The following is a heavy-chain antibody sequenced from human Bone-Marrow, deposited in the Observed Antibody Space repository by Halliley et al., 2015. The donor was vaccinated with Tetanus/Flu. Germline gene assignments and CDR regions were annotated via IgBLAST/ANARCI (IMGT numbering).Heavy chain of an antibody. J-gene: IGHJ4*02. Sequence: LGWVSVISSNSETTFYSDSVKGRFTVSRDNSESALYLQMNSLRADDTAVYYCARLLDIDSWPLDNWGQGAPVTVSS. CDR3: ARLLDIDSWPLDN. CDR2: ISSNSETT. D-gene: IGHD3-22*01. V-gene: IGHV3-23*01.